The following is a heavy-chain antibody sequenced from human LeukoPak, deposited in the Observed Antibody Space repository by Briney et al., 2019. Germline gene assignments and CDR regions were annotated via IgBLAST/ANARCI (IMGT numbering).Heavy chain of an antibody. CDR3: ARHTWQWLPFDD. CDR1: GGSIRSSSYY. J-gene: IGHJ4*02. V-gene: IGHV4-39*07. CDR2: IYYSGST. D-gene: IGHD5-12*01. Sequence: SETLSLTCTVSGGSIRSSSYYWGWLRQRPGMGLEWLGSIYYSGSTYYNPSLKSRLTTSVDTSKNQFSLKLSSVTAADTAIYYCARHTWQWLPFDDWGQGTQVTISS.